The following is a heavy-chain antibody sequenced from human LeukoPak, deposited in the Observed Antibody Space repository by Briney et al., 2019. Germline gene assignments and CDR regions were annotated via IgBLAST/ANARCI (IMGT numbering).Heavy chain of an antibody. CDR2: IYYSGST. V-gene: IGHV4-59*08. CDR1: GGSISSYY. J-gene: IGHJ5*02. CDR3: ARGSGSFDP. Sequence: SETLSLTCIVSGGSISSYYWSWIRQPAGKGLEWIGYIYYSGSTNYNPSLKSRVTISVGTSKNQLSLTLSSVTAAGTAVYYCARGSGSFDPWGQGTLVTVSS. D-gene: IGHD1-26*01.